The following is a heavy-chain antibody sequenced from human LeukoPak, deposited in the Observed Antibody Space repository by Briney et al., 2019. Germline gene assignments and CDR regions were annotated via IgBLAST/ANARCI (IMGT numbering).Heavy chain of an antibody. CDR1: GFSFSDEY. CDR2: ISASGSYT. V-gene: IGHV3-11*03. D-gene: IGHD1-26*01. Sequence: PGGSLRLSCAASGFSFSDEYMSWIRPAPGQGLEWISYISASGSYTNYADSMKGRFTISRDNAKNSLYLQMNSLRAEDTAVYYCGRSRGAGPGAHFDVWGQGTLVTVSS. CDR3: GRSRGAGPGAHFDV. J-gene: IGHJ4*02.